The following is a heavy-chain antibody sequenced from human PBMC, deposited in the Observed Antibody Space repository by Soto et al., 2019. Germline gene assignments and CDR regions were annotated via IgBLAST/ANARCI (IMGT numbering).Heavy chain of an antibody. J-gene: IGHJ2*01. CDR3: AKVEKQWLVRGDWYFDL. Sequence: EVQLVESGGGLVQPGGSLRLSCAASGFTFSSYSMNWVRQAPGKGLEWVSYISSSSSTVYYADSVKGRFTISRDNAKNXXYLQMNSLRDEDTAVYYCAKVEKQWLVRGDWYFDLWGRGTLVTVSS. D-gene: IGHD6-19*01. CDR2: ISSSSSTV. V-gene: IGHV3-48*02. CDR1: GFTFSSYS.